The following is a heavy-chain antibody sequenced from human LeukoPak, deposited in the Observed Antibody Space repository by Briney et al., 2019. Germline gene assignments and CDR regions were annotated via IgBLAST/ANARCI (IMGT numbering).Heavy chain of an antibody. J-gene: IGHJ5*02. Sequence: GGSLRLSCAPSGFTLSSYVMSWVRPAPGKGVAWVSGISGSGGSTYSAHSVKGRFTISRDNSKNTLYLQMTSLRAEDTAVNYCASVEVWFGYPFDPWGQGTLVTVSS. V-gene: IGHV3-23*01. CDR3: ASVEVWFGYPFDP. CDR2: ISGSGGST. CDR1: GFTLSSYV. D-gene: IGHD3-10*01.